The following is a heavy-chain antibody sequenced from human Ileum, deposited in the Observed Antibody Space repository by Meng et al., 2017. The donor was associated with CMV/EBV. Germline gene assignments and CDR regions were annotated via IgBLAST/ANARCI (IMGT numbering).Heavy chain of an antibody. CDR1: GDCANHCY. D-gene: IGHD4-17*01. CDR3: ARSGLRGIYVDY. Sequence: QVQLQESGPGLVKPSETLSLTCTGSGDCANHCYGSWIRQPAGKGLQWIGRISTSGSDNYNPSLKSRVTMSVDTSKKQFSLKLSSVTAADTAVYYCARSGLRGIYVDYWGQGTLVTVSS. CDR2: ISTSGSD. V-gene: IGHV4-4*07. J-gene: IGHJ4*02.